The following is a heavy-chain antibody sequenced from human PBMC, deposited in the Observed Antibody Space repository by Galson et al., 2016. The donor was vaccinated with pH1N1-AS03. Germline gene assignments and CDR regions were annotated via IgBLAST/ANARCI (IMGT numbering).Heavy chain of an antibody. CDR2: IIPIFGTA. D-gene: IGHD6-19*01. Sequence: SVKVSCKASGGTFNTYAISWVRQAPGQGLEWMGGIIPIFGTANYAQKFQGRVTITADESTSTVYMELSSLRSEDTALYYCGRCGPSSLGWIAVAGPFEYWGQGTLVTVSS. V-gene: IGHV1-69*13. CDR3: GRCGPSSLGWIAVAGPFEY. CDR1: GGTFNTYA. J-gene: IGHJ4*02.